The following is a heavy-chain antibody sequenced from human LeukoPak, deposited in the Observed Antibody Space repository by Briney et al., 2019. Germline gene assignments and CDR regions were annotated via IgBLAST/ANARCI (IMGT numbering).Heavy chain of an antibody. CDR3: ARTGSYCGGDCYTPDAFDI. Sequence: GASVKVSCKASGFTFTSSAMQWVRQARGQRLEWIGWIVVGSGNTNYAQKFQERVTITRDMSTSTAYMELSSLRSEDTAVYYCARTGSYCGGDCYTPDAFDIWGQGTMVTVSS. CDR1: GFTFTSSA. V-gene: IGHV1-58*02. CDR2: IVVGSGNT. D-gene: IGHD2-21*02. J-gene: IGHJ3*02.